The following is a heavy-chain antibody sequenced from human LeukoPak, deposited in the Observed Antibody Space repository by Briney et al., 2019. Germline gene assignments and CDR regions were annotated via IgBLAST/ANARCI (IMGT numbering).Heavy chain of an antibody. CDR1: GFTFSSYA. J-gene: IGHJ4*02. Sequence: GGSLRLSCAASGFTFSSYAMTWVRQAPGKGLEWVSSISGSGGSTYYADPVKGRFTISRDNSKNTLSLQMNSLRAEDTAVYYCATYLGAGTYFDNWGQGAQVTVSS. D-gene: IGHD3-10*01. V-gene: IGHV3-23*01. CDR3: ATYLGAGTYFDN. CDR2: ISGSGGST.